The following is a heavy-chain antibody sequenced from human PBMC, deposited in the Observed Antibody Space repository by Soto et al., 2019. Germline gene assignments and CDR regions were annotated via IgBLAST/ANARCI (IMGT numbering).Heavy chain of an antibody. D-gene: IGHD2-2*02. CDR2: INPNSGAT. Sequence: ASVKVSCKASGYTFTDYYIYWLRQAPGHGLEWMGWINPNSGATNYAHNFQGRVTMTRDTSIRAAYMELSRLSSDDTAVYYCAKDQGGYMVSGMDVWGQGTTVTVAS. CDR3: AKDQGGYMVSGMDV. CDR1: GYTFTDYY. V-gene: IGHV1-2*02. J-gene: IGHJ6*02.